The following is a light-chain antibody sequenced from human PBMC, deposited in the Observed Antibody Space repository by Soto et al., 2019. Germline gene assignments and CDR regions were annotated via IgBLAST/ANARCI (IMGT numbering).Light chain of an antibody. CDR2: DVN. CDR3: NSYTRTNTLI. CDR1: SSDVAGYNY. V-gene: IGLV2-14*03. Sequence: QSALTQPASMSGSPGQSITISCTGTSSDVAGYNYVSWYQQHPGKAPKLMIYDVNKRPSGVSNRFSGSKSGNTASLTISGLQAEDEADYYCNSYTRTNTLIFGGGTKLTVL. J-gene: IGLJ2*01.